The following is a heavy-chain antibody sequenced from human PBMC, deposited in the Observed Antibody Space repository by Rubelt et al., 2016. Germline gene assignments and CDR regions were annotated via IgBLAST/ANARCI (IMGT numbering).Heavy chain of an antibody. V-gene: IGHV4-59*08. CDR1: GASISSDY. J-gene: IGHJ4*02. Sequence: QVQLQESGPGLVKPSETLSLTCTVSGASISSDYWSWIRQPPGQGLEWIGYIYYSGSTNYSPSLKSLVTMSVNTSKNQFCRKLSLVTAADMAVYYCASSPNDYGDYYFDYWGQGTLVTVSS. CDR2: IYYSGST. D-gene: IGHD4-17*01. CDR3: ASSPNDYGDYYFDY.